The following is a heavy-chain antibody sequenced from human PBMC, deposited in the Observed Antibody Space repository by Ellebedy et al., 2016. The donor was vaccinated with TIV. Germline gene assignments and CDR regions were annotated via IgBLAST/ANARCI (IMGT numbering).Heavy chain of an antibody. J-gene: IGHJ3*02. V-gene: IGHV3-74*01. CDR2: IKSDGGST. CDR3: ASGFTHYGAFDI. CDR1: GFTFSIYW. D-gene: IGHD3-16*01. Sequence: GESLKISXAASGFTFSIYWMHWVRKAPGKGLVWVSHIKSDGGSTIYADSVKGRSTISRDNAKNTLYLQMNSLRAEDTAVYYCASGFTHYGAFDIWGQGTMVTVSS.